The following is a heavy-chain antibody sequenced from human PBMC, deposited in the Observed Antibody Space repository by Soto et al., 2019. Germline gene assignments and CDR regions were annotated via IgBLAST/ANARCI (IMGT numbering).Heavy chain of an antibody. CDR1: GGSISSGGYS. Sequence: QLQLQESGSGLVKPSQTLSLTCAVSGGSISSGGYSWSWIRQPPGKGLEWIGYIYHSGSTYYNPSLKSRVTISVDRSKNQFSLKLSSVTAADTAVYYCARGVDSDSSGYTFDYWGQGTLVTVSS. CDR3: ARGVDSDSSGYTFDY. CDR2: IYHSGST. J-gene: IGHJ4*02. V-gene: IGHV4-30-2*01. D-gene: IGHD3-22*01.